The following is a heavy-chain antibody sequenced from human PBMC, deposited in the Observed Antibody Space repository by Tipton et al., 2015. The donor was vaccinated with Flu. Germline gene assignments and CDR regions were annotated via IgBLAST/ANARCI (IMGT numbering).Heavy chain of an antibody. D-gene: IGHD3-9*01. CDR3: ARAIYEIGPDY. J-gene: IGHJ4*02. V-gene: IGHV4-59*01. Sequence: LRLSCTVSGDSLRDNYWSWIRQSPGKGLEWIGYILYRGTTYYNPSLKSRVTISMDTSKNQFSLKVNSVTAADTAVYYCARAIYEIGPDYWGQGALVTVSS. CDR2: ILYRGTT. CDR1: GDSLRDNY.